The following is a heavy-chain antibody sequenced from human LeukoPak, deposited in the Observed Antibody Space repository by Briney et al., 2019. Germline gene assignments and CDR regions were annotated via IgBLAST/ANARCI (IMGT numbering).Heavy chain of an antibody. V-gene: IGHV5-51*01. CDR2: IYPGDSDT. Sequence: ASVKISCKGSGYSFTSYWIGWVRQMPGKGLEWMGIIYPGDSDTRYSPSFQGQVTISADKSISTAYLQWSSLKASDTAMYYCARRRYYDSSGYSRRNWFDPWGQGTLVTVSS. CDR3: ARRRYYDSSGYSRRNWFDP. D-gene: IGHD3-22*01. J-gene: IGHJ5*02. CDR1: GYSFTSYW.